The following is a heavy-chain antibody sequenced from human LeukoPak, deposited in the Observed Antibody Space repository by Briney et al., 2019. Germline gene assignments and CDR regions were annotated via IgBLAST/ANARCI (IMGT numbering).Heavy chain of an antibody. CDR3: ATQQLGDY. CDR1: GFTFSSYA. CDR2: ISYDGSNK. V-gene: IGHV3-30*04. J-gene: IGHJ4*02. Sequence: PGRSLRLSCAASGFTFSSYAMHWVRQAPGKGLEWVAVISYDGSNKYYADSVKGRFTISRDNSKNTLYLQMNSLRAEDTAVYYCATQQLGDYWGQGTLVTVSS. D-gene: IGHD6-13*01.